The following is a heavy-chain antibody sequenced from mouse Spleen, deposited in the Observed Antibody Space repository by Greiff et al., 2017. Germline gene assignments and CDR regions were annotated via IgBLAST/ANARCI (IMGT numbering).Heavy chain of an antibody. CDR3: ARSLYDYVLDY. CDR2: IYPGDGDT. CDR1: GYAFSSSW. V-gene: IGHV1-82*01. Sequence: QVQLKESGPELVKPGASVKISCKASGYAFSSSWMNWVKQRPGKGLEWIGRIYPGDGDTNYNGKFKGKATLTADKSSSTAYMQLSSLTSEDSAVYFCARSLYDYVLDYWGQGTTLTVSS. D-gene: IGHD2-4*01. J-gene: IGHJ2*01.